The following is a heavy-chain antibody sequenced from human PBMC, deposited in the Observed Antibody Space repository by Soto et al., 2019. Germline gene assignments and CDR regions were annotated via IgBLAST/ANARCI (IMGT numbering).Heavy chain of an antibody. Sequence: PGGSLRLSCAAPGFTFSSYAMSWVRQAPGKGLEWVSAISGSGGSTYYADSVKGRFTISRDNSKNTLYLQMNSLRAEDTAVYYCAKEGAVAWGVHYYYGMDVWGQGTTVTVSS. J-gene: IGHJ6*02. CDR1: GFTFSSYA. CDR2: ISGSGGST. V-gene: IGHV3-23*01. CDR3: AKEGAVAWGVHYYYGMDV. D-gene: IGHD6-19*01.